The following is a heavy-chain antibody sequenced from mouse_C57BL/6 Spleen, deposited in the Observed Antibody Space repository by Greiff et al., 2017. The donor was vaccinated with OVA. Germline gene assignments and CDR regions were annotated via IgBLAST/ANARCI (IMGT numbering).Heavy chain of an antibody. CDR1: GFTFSSYG. J-gene: IGHJ3*01. V-gene: IGHV5-6*01. D-gene: IGHD2-2*01. CDR3: ATICYGHGAWFAY. Sequence: EVQGVESGGDLVKPGGSLKLSCAASGFTFSSYGMSWVRQTPDKRLEWVATISSGGSYTYYPDSVKGRFTISRDNAKNTLYLQMSSLKSEDTAMYYCATICYGHGAWFAYWGQGTLVTVSA. CDR2: ISSGGSYT.